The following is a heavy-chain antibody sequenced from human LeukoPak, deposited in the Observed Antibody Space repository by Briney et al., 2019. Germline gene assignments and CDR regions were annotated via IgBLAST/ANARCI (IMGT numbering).Heavy chain of an antibody. J-gene: IGHJ4*02. V-gene: IGHV3-30*18. CDR3: ANEDPYSGIAGRPPLGF. Sequence: GVSLRLSCAASGFTFSTYGMHWVRQAPGKGLEWVAAISYDGSNNYYADSVKGRFTISRDNSKNTLYLQMNSLRVEDTAVYYCANEDPYSGIAGRPPLGFWGQGTLVTVSS. CDR1: GFTFSTYG. CDR2: ISYDGSNN. D-gene: IGHD6-6*01.